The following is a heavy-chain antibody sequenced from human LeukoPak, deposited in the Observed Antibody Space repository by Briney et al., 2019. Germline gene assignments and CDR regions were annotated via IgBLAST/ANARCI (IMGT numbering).Heavy chain of an antibody. CDR1: GITFSSYA. D-gene: IGHD3-16*02. CDR2: ITGSGGNT. Sequence: GGSLRLSCAASGITFSSYAMNWVRQAPGRGLEWVSGITGSGGNTFYADSVKGRFTISRDNSKNTLYLRLNSLRAEDTAVYYCTSRVMIPFGGIVVGGGFDYWGRGTLVTVSS. CDR3: TSRVMIPFGGIVVGGGFDY. J-gene: IGHJ4*02. V-gene: IGHV3-23*01.